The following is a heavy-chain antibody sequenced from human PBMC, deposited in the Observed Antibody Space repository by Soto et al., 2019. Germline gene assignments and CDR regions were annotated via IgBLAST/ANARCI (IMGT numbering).Heavy chain of an antibody. D-gene: IGHD3-3*01. J-gene: IGHJ4*02. CDR1: GYTFTSYA. V-gene: IGHV1-3*01. Sequence: ASVKVSCKASGYTFTSYAMHWVRQAPGQRLEWMGWFNAGNGNTKYSQKFQGRVTITRDTSASTAYMELSSLRSEDTVVYYCARQIFGVVNTWQLFDYWGQGTLVTVSS. CDR3: ARQIFGVVNTWQLFDY. CDR2: FNAGNGNT.